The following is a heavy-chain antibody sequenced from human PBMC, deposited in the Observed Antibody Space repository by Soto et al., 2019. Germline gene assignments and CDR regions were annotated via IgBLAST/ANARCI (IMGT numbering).Heavy chain of an antibody. Sequence: PGESLKISCKGSGYSFTSYWISWVRQMPGKGLEWMGRIDPSDSYTNYSPSFQGHVTISADKSISTAYLQWSSLKASDTAMYYCASLPHYSSGWSPRNFDYWGQGTLVTVSS. J-gene: IGHJ4*02. D-gene: IGHD6-19*01. CDR1: GYSFTSYW. CDR3: ASLPHYSSGWSPRNFDY. CDR2: IDPSDSYT. V-gene: IGHV5-10-1*01.